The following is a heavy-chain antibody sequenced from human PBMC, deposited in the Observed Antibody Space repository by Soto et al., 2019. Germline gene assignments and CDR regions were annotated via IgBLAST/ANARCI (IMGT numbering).Heavy chain of an antibody. D-gene: IGHD6-6*01. Sequence: QVQLQESGPGLVKPSQTLSLTCTVSGGSISSGDYYWSWIRQPPGKGLEWIGYIYYSGSTYYNPSLKSRVTHSVDTSKNQFSLKLSSVTAADTGVYYCARVGSSIATPPFDYWGQGTLVTVSS. V-gene: IGHV4-30-4*01. J-gene: IGHJ4*02. CDR2: IYYSGST. CDR1: GGSISSGDYY. CDR3: ARVGSSIATPPFDY.